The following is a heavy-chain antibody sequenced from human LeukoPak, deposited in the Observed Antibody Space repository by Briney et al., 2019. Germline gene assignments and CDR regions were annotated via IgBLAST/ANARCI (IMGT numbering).Heavy chain of an antibody. D-gene: IGHD2-2*01. V-gene: IGHV3-48*03. CDR3: ARSTRGDSDH. CDR2: INRNGTTV. J-gene: IGHJ4*02. Sequence: GGSLRLSCAASGFTFRSYEMNWVRQAPGKGLDWVSYINRNGTTVYYADSVRGRFTISRDNAKNSLYLQMDSLRADDTAVYYCARSTRGDSDHWGQGTLVTVSS. CDR1: GFTFRSYE.